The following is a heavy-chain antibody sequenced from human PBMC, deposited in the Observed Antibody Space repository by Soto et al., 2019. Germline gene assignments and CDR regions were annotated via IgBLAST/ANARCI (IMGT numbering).Heavy chain of an antibody. V-gene: IGHV1-18*01. J-gene: IGHJ5*02. Sequence: RHAPGKEHEWMVWISAYNGNTNYAQKLQGRVTMTTDTSTSTAYMELRSLRSDDTAVYYCARVKTRAAAGTFVNGNWFDPWGQGTLVTVSS. CDR3: ARVKTRAAAGTFVNGNWFDP. CDR2: ISAYNGNT. D-gene: IGHD6-13*01.